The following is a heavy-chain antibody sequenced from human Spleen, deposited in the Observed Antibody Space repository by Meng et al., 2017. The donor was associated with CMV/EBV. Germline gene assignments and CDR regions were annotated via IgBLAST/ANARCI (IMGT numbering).Heavy chain of an antibody. CDR2: ISSSSSTI. J-gene: IGHJ6*02. Sequence: GESLKISCAASGFTFSSYSMNWVRQAPGKGLEWVSYISSSSSTIYYADSVKGRFTISRDNAKNSLYLQMNSLRAEDTAVYYCARDNVLGYYYGMDVWGQGTTVTVSS. CDR3: ARDNVLGYYYGMDV. D-gene: IGHD2-8*01. V-gene: IGHV3-48*04. CDR1: GFTFSSYS.